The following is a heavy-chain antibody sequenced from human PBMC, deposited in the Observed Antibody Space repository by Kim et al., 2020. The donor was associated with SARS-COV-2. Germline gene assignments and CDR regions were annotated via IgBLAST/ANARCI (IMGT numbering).Heavy chain of an antibody. V-gene: IGHV1-46*01. CDR1: GYTFTSYY. CDR3: ARDRGVAGEGIVVVRAANPSYGMDV. D-gene: IGHD2-2*01. CDR2: INPNGGST. J-gene: IGHJ6*02. Sequence: ASVKVSCKASGYTFTSYYMHWVRQAPGQGLEWMGVINPNGGSTSYAQKFEGRVTMTRDTSTNTVYMELSSLRSEDTAVYYCARDRGVAGEGIVVVRAANPSYGMDVWGQGTTVTVSS.